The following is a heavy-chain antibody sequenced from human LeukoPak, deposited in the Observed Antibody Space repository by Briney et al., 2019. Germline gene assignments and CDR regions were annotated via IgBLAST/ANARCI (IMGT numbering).Heavy chain of an antibody. D-gene: IGHD3-22*01. V-gene: IGHV3-48*03. CDR1: GFTFSRYE. CDR3: ARDDYDSSTPYFFDY. CDR2: ISSRGSTI. Sequence: GGSLRLSCAASGFTFSRYEMNWGREAPGRGVEWGSYISSRGSTIYYADSVKGRFTISRDNAQNSLFLQMNSLGAEDTAVYYCARDDYDSSTPYFFDYWGQRPLVTVSS. J-gene: IGHJ4*02.